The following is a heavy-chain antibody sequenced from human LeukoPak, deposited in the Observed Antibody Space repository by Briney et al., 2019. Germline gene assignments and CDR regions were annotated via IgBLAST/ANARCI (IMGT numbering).Heavy chain of an antibody. CDR3: ARQDGDLDY. CDR1: GYTFTGYY. V-gene: IGHV1-2*02. Sequence: VASVKVSCKASGYTFTGYYIYWVRQAPGQGLEWMGWINPNSDDTSYAQKFQGRVTMTRDTSISTAYMELSRLSSDDTAVYYCARQDGDLDYWGQGTLVTVS. CDR2: INPNSDDT. D-gene: IGHD4-17*01. J-gene: IGHJ4*02.